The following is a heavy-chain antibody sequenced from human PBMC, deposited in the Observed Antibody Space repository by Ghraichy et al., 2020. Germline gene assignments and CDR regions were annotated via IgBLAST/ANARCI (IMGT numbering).Heavy chain of an antibody. Sequence: SETLSLTCIVSGGSMSSYHWSWIRQSPGKGLEWIGYIDNSGTTDYNPSLKSRVSISLDTSKNQFSLNMRSVTAADTAVYFCVRDRRICRSNRCQPDDAFDIWGQGTMVTVSS. CDR3: VRDRRICRSNRCQPDDAFDI. D-gene: IGHD2-2*01. V-gene: IGHV4-59*01. CDR1: GGSMSSYH. J-gene: IGHJ3*02. CDR2: IDNSGTT.